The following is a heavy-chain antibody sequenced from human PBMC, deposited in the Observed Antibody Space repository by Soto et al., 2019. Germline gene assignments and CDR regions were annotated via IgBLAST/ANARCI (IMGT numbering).Heavy chain of an antibody. CDR1: RFTFSTYE. Sequence: GGSLRLSCAASRFTFSTYEMHWVRQAPGKGLEWVSCISSSGSSVYYADSVKGRFTISSDNSRNSLYLQMNSLRDEDTALYYCVRYCSSTLCNGVATRTFDYWGQGALVTVPS. CDR3: VRYCSSTLCNGVATRTFDY. CDR2: ISSSGSSV. J-gene: IGHJ4*02. D-gene: IGHD5-12*01. V-gene: IGHV3-48*03.